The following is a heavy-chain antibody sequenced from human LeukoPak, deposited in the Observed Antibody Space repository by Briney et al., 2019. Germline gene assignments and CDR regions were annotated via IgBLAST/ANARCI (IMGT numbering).Heavy chain of an antibody. J-gene: IGHJ4*02. CDR3: AREWTYSSGWSASGY. D-gene: IGHD6-19*01. Sequence: GGSLRLSCAASEFTFSDYAMHWVRQAPGKGLEWVALISYDGSNKYHADSVKVRFTISRDNSKNTLYLQMNSLRAEDTALYYCAREWTYSSGWSASGYWGQGTLVTVSS. CDR1: EFTFSDYA. V-gene: IGHV3-30-3*01. CDR2: ISYDGSNK.